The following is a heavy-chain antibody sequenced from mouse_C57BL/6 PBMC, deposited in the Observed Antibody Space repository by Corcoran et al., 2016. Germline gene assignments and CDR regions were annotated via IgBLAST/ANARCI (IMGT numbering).Heavy chain of an antibody. D-gene: IGHD1-1*01. CDR1: GFSLSTSGMG. Sequence: QVTLKESGPGILQSSQTLSLTCSFSGFSLSTSGMGVSWIRQPSGKGLEWLAHIYWDDDKRYNPSLKSRLTISKDTSRNQVFLKITSVDTADTATYYCARSWGYYYGSSPSYYAMDYWGQGTSVTVSS. V-gene: IGHV8-12*01. J-gene: IGHJ4*01. CDR2: IYWDDDK. CDR3: ARSWGYYYGSSPSYYAMDY.